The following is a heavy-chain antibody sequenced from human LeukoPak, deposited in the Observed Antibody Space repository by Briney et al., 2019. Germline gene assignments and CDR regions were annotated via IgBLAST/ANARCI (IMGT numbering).Heavy chain of an antibody. CDR3: ARVKWELLGYYFDY. Sequence: PSETLSLTCTVSGYSISSGYYWGWIRQPPGKGLEWIGSIYHSGSTYYNPSLKSRVTISVDTSKNQFSLKLSSVTAADTAVYYCARVKWELLGYYFDYWGQGTLVTVSS. D-gene: IGHD1-26*01. CDR2: IYHSGST. J-gene: IGHJ4*02. V-gene: IGHV4-38-2*02. CDR1: GYSISSGYY.